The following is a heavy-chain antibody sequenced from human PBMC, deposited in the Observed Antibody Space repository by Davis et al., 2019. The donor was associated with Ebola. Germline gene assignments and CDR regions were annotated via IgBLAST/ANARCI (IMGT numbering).Heavy chain of an antibody. J-gene: IGHJ4*02. V-gene: IGHV1-18*01. CDR3: ARDRHRLGYCSGGSCYSPPGY. Sequence: ASVKVSCKASGGTFSSYAISWVRQAPGQGLEWMGWISAYNGNTNYAQKLQGRVTMTTDTSTSTAYMELRSLRSDDTAVYYCARDRHRLGYCSGGSCYSPPGYWGQGTLVTVSS. D-gene: IGHD2-15*01. CDR2: ISAYNGNT. CDR1: GGTFSSYA.